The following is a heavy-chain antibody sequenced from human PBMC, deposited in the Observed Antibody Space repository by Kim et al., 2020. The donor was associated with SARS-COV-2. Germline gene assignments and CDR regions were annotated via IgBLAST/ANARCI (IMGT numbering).Heavy chain of an antibody. Sequence: GGSLRLSCTASGFTFGDYAMSWVRQAPGKGLEWVGFIRSKAYGGTTEYAASVKGRFTISRDDSKSIAYLQMNSLKTEDTAVYYCTRVYYDSSGPYYYYGMDVWGQGTTVTVSS. V-gene: IGHV3-49*04. J-gene: IGHJ6*02. CDR1: GFTFGDYA. CDR3: TRVYYDSSGPYYYYGMDV. CDR2: IRSKAYGGTT. D-gene: IGHD3-22*01.